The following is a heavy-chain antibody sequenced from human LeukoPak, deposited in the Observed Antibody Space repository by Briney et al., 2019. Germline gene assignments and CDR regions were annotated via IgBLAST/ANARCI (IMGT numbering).Heavy chain of an antibody. Sequence: GGSLGLSCAASGFTFSTYTMMWVRQASGKGLQWLASFTGLGGTYYADSVKGRFTVSRDYSKNTLYLQMNSLSAEDTAVYYCAKGDAGGKVDWFDPWGQGTLVTVSS. J-gene: IGHJ5*02. D-gene: IGHD2-15*01. CDR2: FTGLGGT. CDR1: GFTFSTYT. V-gene: IGHV3-23*01. CDR3: AKGDAGGKVDWFDP.